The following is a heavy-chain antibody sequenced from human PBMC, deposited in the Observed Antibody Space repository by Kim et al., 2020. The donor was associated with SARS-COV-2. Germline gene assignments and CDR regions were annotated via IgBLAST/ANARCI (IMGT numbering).Heavy chain of an antibody. Sequence: EPVKGRFTIARDDSKNTLYLQMNRLNTEDTAVYYCTTDEGIFAASDAFDIWGQGTMVTVSS. CDR3: TTDEGIFAASDAFDI. D-gene: IGHD2-15*01. J-gene: IGHJ3*02. V-gene: IGHV3-15*01.